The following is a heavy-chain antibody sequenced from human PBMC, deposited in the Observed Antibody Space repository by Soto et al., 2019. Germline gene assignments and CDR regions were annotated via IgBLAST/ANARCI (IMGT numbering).Heavy chain of an antibody. J-gene: IGHJ4*02. CDR2: ISYDGSDK. CDR3: ARVLGGFPNFDF. CDR1: GFTVSSYG. Sequence: GGSLRLSCAASGFTVSSYGLHWVRQPPGKGLEWLAFISYDGSDKFYADSVKGRFTISRDSSKNTLYLQLNSLRAEDTAVYYCARVLGGFPNFDFWVQGTLVTVSS. V-gene: IGHV3-30-3*01. D-gene: IGHD2-15*01.